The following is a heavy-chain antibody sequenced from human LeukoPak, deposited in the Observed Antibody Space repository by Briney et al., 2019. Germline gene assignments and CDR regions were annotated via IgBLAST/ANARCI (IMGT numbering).Heavy chain of an antibody. CDR2: ISSSGSTI. CDR1: GFTFSSYE. Sequence: PGGSLRVSCAASGFTFSSYEMNWVRQAPGKGLEWVSYISSSGSTIYYADSVKGRFTISRDNAKNSLYLQMNSLRAEDTAVYYCARERPSGLLSDALDIWGQGTMVTVSS. J-gene: IGHJ3*02. V-gene: IGHV3-48*03. D-gene: IGHD3-10*01. CDR3: ARERPSGLLSDALDI.